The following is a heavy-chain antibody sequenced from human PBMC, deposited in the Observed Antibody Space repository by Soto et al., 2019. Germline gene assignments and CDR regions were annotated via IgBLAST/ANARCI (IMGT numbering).Heavy chain of an antibody. V-gene: IGHV4-30-2*01. CDR1: GGSIDSGAFS. D-gene: IGHD6-19*01. CDR3: ARIHWAQSSLDY. J-gene: IGHJ4*02. Sequence: SETLSLTCAVSGGSIDSGAFSLSWIRQPPGKGLEWIGYVTLSGTPYSIPSLNGRLTLSVHSSQTQFSLKLTSVPAAESAFYYCARIHWAQSSLDYWGRGILVTVPS. CDR2: VTLSGTP.